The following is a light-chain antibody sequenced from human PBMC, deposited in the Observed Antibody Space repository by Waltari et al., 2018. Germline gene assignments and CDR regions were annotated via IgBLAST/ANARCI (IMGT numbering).Light chain of an antibody. Sequence: DIVMTQSPDSLAVSLGERATINCKSSQRVLYSSHNKDYLAWYQQKPGQPPKLLIYWASTRESGVPDRFSGSGSGTDFTLTISSLQAEDVAVYYCQQYDAYSRTFGQGTKVEVK. J-gene: IGKJ1*01. CDR2: WAS. CDR3: QQYDAYSRT. CDR1: QRVLYSSHNKDY. V-gene: IGKV4-1*01.